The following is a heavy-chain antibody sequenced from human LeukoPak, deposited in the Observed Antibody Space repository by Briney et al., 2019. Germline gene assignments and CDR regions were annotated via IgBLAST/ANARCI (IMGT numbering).Heavy chain of an antibody. V-gene: IGHV1-46*01. Sequence: ASVKVSCKASGYTFTKYFLYWVRQAPGQGLEWMGIINPSGGSTSYAQKFQGRVTMTRDTSTSTVYMELRSLRSEDTAVYYCARGYYYESSADYPGGDYRGQGTLVTVSS. J-gene: IGHJ4*02. CDR3: ARGYYYESSADYPGGDY. CDR2: INPSGGST. CDR1: GYTFTKYF. D-gene: IGHD3-22*01.